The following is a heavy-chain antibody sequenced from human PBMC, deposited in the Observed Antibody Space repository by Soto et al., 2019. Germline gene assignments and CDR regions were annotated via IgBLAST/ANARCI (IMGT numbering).Heavy chain of an antibody. J-gene: IGHJ6*02. V-gene: IGHV1-69*13. Sequence: SVKVSCKASGGTFSSYAISWVRQAPGQGPEWMGGIIPIFGTANYAQKFQGRVTITADESTSTAYMELSSLRSEDTAVYYCARDQTTYYYGSGSYFFRYYYYGMDAWGQGTTVTVSS. CDR3: ARDQTTYYYGSGSYFFRYYYYGMDA. CDR2: IIPIFGTA. D-gene: IGHD3-10*01. CDR1: GGTFSSYA.